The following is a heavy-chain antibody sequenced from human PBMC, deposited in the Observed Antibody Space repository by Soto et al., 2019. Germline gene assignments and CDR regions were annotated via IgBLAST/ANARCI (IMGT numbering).Heavy chain of an antibody. V-gene: IGHV3-33*01. D-gene: IGHD3-3*01. Sequence: QVQLVESGGGVVQPGRSLRLSCAASGFTFSSYGMHWVRQAQGKGLEWVAVIWYDGSNKYYADSVKGRFTISRDNSKNTLYLQMNSLRAEDTAVYYCASGEYVFWSGQSSGAFDIWGQGTMVTVSS. CDR1: GFTFSSYG. J-gene: IGHJ3*02. CDR2: IWYDGSNK. CDR3: ASGEYVFWSGQSSGAFDI.